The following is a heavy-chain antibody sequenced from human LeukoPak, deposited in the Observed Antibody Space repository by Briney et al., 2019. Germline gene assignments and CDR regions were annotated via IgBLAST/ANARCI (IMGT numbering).Heavy chain of an antibody. J-gene: IGHJ4*02. CDR3: SIGDF. Sequence: ASVKVSCKTSGYTFTNFDINWVRQATGQGLEWMGWMKPHNGNTGYAQKLQGRVTLTRNTSINTAYMELRSLRSEDTAVYYCSIGDFWGQGTLVTVSS. CDR2: MKPHNGNT. CDR1: GYTFTNFD. V-gene: IGHV1-8*01.